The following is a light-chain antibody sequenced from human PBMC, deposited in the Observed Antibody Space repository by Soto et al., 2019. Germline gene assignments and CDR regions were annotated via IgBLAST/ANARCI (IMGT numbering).Light chain of an antibody. CDR1: QNVGGY. CDR3: QQRNSWPLT. V-gene: IGKV3-11*01. J-gene: IGKJ4*01. Sequence: EIVLTQSPATLSLSPGERATLSCRGGQNVGGYLAWYQQKPGQAPRLLISDASNRAAGIPARFSGIGSGTDFTLTISSLEPEDFAVYYCQQRNSWPLTFGGGTKVDIK. CDR2: DAS.